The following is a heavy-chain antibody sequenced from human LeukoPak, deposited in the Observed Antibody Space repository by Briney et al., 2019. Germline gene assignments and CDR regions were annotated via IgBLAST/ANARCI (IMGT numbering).Heavy chain of an antibody. V-gene: IGHV3-21*01. Sequence: PGGSLRLSCAASGFTFSSYSMNWVRQAPGKGLEWVSSISSSSSYIYYADSVKGRFTISRDNAKNSLYLQMNSLRAEDTAVYYCAREVDYYDRSYFDYWGQGTLVTVSS. CDR1: GFTFSSYS. D-gene: IGHD3-22*01. CDR2: ISSSSSYI. J-gene: IGHJ4*02. CDR3: AREVDYYDRSYFDY.